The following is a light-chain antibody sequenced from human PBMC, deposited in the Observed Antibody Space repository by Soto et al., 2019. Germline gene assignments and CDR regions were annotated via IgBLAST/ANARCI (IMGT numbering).Light chain of an antibody. CDR1: SSDVGGYNY. Sequence: QPVLTQPASGSGSPGQSSSISCTGTSSDVGGYNYVSWYQQHPGKAPKLMIYDVTNRPSGVSNRFSGSKSGNTASLTISGLQAEDEADYYCSSYTGSTTLGVFGTGTKVTVL. J-gene: IGLJ1*01. CDR3: SSYTGSTTLGV. V-gene: IGLV2-14*01. CDR2: DVT.